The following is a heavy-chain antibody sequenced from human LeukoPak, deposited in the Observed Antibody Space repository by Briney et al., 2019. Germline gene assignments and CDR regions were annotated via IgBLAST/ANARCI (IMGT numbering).Heavy chain of an antibody. Sequence: PSQTLSLTCTVYGGSISSGSYYWTWNRQPAGKGLEWIGRIYTSGSTNYNPSLQSRVTISVDTSKNQFSLKLSSVTAADTAMYYCARGRTVAGFDYWGQGTLVTVSS. J-gene: IGHJ4*02. V-gene: IGHV4-61*02. CDR2: IYTSGST. D-gene: IGHD6-19*01. CDR3: ARGRTVAGFDY. CDR1: GGSISSGSYY.